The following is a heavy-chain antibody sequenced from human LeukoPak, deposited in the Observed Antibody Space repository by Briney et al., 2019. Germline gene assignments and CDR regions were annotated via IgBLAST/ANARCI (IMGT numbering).Heavy chain of an antibody. Sequence: GGSLRLSCADSGFSFSSNAMSWVRQAPGKGLEWVSTVSPSGGVTYYADAVKGRFTVSRDKSKNTLYLQMNSLRAEDTAVDYCAKGPSWLFDYWGQGTLVTVSS. V-gene: IGHV3-23*01. J-gene: IGHJ4*02. CDR3: AKGPSWLFDY. CDR2: VSPSGGVT. CDR1: GFSFSSNA. D-gene: IGHD5-12*01.